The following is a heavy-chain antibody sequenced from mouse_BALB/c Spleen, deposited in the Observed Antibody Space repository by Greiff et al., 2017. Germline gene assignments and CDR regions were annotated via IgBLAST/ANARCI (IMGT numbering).Heavy chain of an antibody. D-gene: IGHD2-1*01. CDR1: GYSITSGYS. V-gene: IGHV3-1*02. Sequence: EVKLMESGPDLVKPSQSLSLSCTVTGYSITSGYSWHWIRQFPGNKLEWMGYIHYSGSTNYNPSLKSRISITRDTSKNQFFLQLNSVTTEDTATYYCASYGNFGPFDYWGQGTTLTVSS. CDR3: ASYGNFGPFDY. J-gene: IGHJ2*01. CDR2: IHYSGST.